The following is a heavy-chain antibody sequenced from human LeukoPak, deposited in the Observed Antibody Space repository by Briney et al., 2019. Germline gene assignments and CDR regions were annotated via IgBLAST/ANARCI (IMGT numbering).Heavy chain of an antibody. D-gene: IGHD2-15*01. CDR2: ICGNAACT. CDR1: GFTFMNYA. J-gene: IGHJ4*02. Sequence: RGSLRLSCAASGFTFMNYAMSWVRPAPGGGLEWVSAICGNAACTLYADSVKGRFIISRDNSRNTRYLYLQMNSLRAEDTAVYYCARHLATSGSYPLDYWGQGTPVTVSS. V-gene: IGHV3-23*01. CDR3: ARHLATSGSYPLDY.